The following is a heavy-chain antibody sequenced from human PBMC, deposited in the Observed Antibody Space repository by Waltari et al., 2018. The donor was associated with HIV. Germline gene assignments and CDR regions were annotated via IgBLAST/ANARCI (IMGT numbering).Heavy chain of an antibody. D-gene: IGHD3-16*01. Sequence: EVQLVESGGGLVQPGGSLRLSCAASGFTFSSYSLHWVRQVPGKGLVWVSRINSDGSSTNYADSVKGRFTISRDNAKNTVYLQMNSLRAEDTALYYCASLYNYVWGSPPPFDYWGQGTLVTVSS. J-gene: IGHJ4*02. V-gene: IGHV3-74*01. CDR1: GFTFSSYS. CDR3: ASLYNYVWGSPPPFDY. CDR2: INSDGSST.